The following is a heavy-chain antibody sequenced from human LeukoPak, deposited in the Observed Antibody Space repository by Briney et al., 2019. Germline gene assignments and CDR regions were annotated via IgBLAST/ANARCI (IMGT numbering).Heavy chain of an antibody. V-gene: IGHV3-33*06. J-gene: IGHJ5*02. CDR2: IWYDGVNK. Sequence: GGSLRLSCAASGFTFSNFGMHWVRQAPGKGLEWVAGIWYDGVNKYYADSVKGRFTISRDNSKNTLYLQMNSLRAEDTAVYYCAKLYRLDWFDPWGQGTLVTVSS. CDR1: GFTFSNFG. CDR3: AKLYRLDWFDP. D-gene: IGHD2-8*02.